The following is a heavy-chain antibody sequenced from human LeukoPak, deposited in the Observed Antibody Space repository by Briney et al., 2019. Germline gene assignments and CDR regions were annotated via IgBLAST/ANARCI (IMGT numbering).Heavy chain of an antibody. J-gene: IGHJ4*02. CDR3: AKPMVEMATTTSDY. Sequence: GGSLRLSCAASGFTFSSYAMHWVRQAPGKGLEWVAVISYDGSNKYYADSVKGRFTISRDNSKNTLYLQMNSLRAEDTAVYYCAKPMVEMATTTSDYWGQGTLVTVSS. CDR2: ISYDGSNK. D-gene: IGHD5-24*01. CDR1: GFTFSSYA. V-gene: IGHV3-30*04.